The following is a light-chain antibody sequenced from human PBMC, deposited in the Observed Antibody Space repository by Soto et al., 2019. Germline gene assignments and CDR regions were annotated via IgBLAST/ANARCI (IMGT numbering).Light chain of an antibody. CDR2: GAS. Sequence: EILLTQSPGTLSLSPGERATLSCRASQSVSSSLAWYQQKPGQATRRLIYGASNRATGIPARFSGSGSGTEFTLTISSLQSEDFAVYYCQQYNNWTFGQGTKVDIK. CDR1: QSVSSS. J-gene: IGKJ1*01. CDR3: QQYNNWT. V-gene: IGKV3-15*01.